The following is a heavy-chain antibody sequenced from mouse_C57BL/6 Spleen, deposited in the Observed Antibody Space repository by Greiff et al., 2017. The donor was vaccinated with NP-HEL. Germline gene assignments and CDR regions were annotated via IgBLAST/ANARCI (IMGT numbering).Heavy chain of an antibody. CDR3: TREGDGSWYFDG. CDR1: GYTFTDYE. D-gene: IGHD2-3*01. V-gene: IGHV1-15*01. J-gene: IGHJ1*03. Sequence: QVQLQQSGAELVRPGASVTLSCKASGYTFTDYEMHWVKQTPVHGLEWIGAIDPETGGTAYNQKFKGKAILTADKSSSTAYMELRSLTSEDSAVYYCTREGDGSWYFDGWGTGTTVTVSS. CDR2: IDPETGGT.